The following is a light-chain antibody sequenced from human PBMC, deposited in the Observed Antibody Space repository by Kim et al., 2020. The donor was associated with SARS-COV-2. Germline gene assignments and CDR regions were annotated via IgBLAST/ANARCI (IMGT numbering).Light chain of an antibody. CDR3: QHSYSPPYS. J-gene: IGKJ2*03. CDR1: QNIRFN. Sequence: SAAVGDRVTITCRASQNIRFNLNWYQQIPGKAPKVLIYDASTLQSGVPSRFSGSGSGTDFTLTISNLQPEDFATYYCQHSYSPPYSFGQGTKLEI. CDR2: DAS. V-gene: IGKV1-39*01.